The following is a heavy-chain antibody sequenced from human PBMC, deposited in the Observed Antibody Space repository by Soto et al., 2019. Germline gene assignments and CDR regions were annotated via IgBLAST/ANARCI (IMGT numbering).Heavy chain of an antibody. J-gene: IGHJ4*02. CDR1: GYTFTTYG. Sequence: ASVKVSCKASGYTFTTYGISWVRQAPGQGLEWMGWISAYNGNTNYAQKLQGRVTMTTDTSTSTAYMELRSLRSGDTAVYYCARDGYDSSGYYRTFDYWGQGTLVTVSS. CDR3: ARDGYDSSGYYRTFDY. D-gene: IGHD3-22*01. V-gene: IGHV1-18*01. CDR2: ISAYNGNT.